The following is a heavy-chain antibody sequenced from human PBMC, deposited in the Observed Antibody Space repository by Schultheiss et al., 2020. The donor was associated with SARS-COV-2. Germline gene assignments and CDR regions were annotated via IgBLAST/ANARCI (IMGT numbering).Heavy chain of an antibody. J-gene: IGHJ4*02. V-gene: IGHV4-59*12. CDR3: ARETADTAMVS. Sequence: GSLRLSCAASGFTFSSYAMHWVRQAPGKGLEWIGYIYYSGSTYYNPSLKSRVTISVDTSKNQFSLKLSSVTAADTAVYYCARETADTAMVSWGQGTLVTVSS. D-gene: IGHD5-18*01. CDR2: IYYSGST. CDR1: GFTFSSYA.